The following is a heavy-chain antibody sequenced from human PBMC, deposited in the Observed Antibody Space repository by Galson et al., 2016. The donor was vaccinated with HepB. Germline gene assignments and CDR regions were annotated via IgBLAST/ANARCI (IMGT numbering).Heavy chain of an antibody. V-gene: IGHV3-21*06. CDR1: GFTFRTYA. Sequence: SLRLSCAASGFTFRTYAMNWVRQAPGKGPEWVSSIGADSRYIFYAVSLKGRFTISRDNAKNSLYLQMNSLRVEDTAMYYCARSGNVGEFDYWGQGTLVTVSS. J-gene: IGHJ4*02. D-gene: IGHD3-10*01. CDR2: IGADSRYI. CDR3: ARSGNVGEFDY.